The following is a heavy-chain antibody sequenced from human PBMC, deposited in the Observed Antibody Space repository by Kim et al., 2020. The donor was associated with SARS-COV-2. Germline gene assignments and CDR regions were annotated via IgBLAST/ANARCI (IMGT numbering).Heavy chain of an antibody. J-gene: IGHJ6*02. CDR1: GLSFDDSA. CDR2: ISYDGRNK. CDR3: ARGNYHDSLSLSDFYNGMDV. V-gene: IGHV3-30-3*01. D-gene: IGHD3-10*01. Sequence: GGSLRLSCAASGLSFDDSAMNWVRQAPGKGLEWLAVISYDGRNKDYADSVKGRFTISRDNPKRTLFRQMNSLRVEDTGVYYCARGNYHDSLSLSDFYNGMDVWGQGTTVTVSS.